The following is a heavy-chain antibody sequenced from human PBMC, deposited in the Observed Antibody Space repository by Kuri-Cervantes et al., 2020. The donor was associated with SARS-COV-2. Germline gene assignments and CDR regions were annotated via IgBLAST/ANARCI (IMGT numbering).Heavy chain of an antibody. CDR3: AKDSSPIAATISSPRLPDY. D-gene: IGHD5-12*01. Sequence: GSPLRPPFAASGLTFSSYAMHWVRKAPGKGLEWVAVITYDGSNKYYADSVKGRFTISRDNSKNTLYLQMNSLRAEDTAVYYCAKDSSPIAATISSPRLPDYWGQGTLVTVSS. J-gene: IGHJ4*02. CDR1: GLTFSSYA. V-gene: IGHV3-30-3*01. CDR2: ITYDGSNK.